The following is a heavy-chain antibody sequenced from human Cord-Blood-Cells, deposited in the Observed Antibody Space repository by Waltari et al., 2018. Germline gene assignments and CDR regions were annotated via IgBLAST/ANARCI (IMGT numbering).Heavy chain of an antibody. V-gene: IGHV4-4*02. CDR2: IYLSGGT. CDR3: ARDPSDYSSSWYYFDY. J-gene: IGHJ4*02. D-gene: IGHD6-13*01. CDR1: GGSISSSNW. Sequence: QVQLQESGPGLVKPSGTLSLTCAVSGGSISSSNWWSWVRQPPGKGLEWIGEIYLSGGTNSNPSRKSRVTISVDKSKNQFSLKLSSVTAAGTAVYYCARDPSDYSSSWYYFDYWGQGTLVTVSS.